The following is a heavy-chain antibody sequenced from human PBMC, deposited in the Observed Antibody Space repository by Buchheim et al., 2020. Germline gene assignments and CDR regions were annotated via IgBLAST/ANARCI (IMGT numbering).Heavy chain of an antibody. CDR1: GFTFSNYW. Sequence: EVHLVESGGGLVQPGGSLRLSCAGSGFTFSNYWMTWVRQTPGKGLEWVATINPDGSEAHYADSVRGRFTISRDNAKNSVYLRMNRLRADDTALYYCTRARIDYWGQGTL. V-gene: IGHV3-7*04. CDR3: TRARIDY. CDR2: INPDGSEA. J-gene: IGHJ4*02.